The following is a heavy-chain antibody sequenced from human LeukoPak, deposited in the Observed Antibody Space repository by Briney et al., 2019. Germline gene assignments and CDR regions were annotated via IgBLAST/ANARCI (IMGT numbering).Heavy chain of an antibody. CDR3: ASATHFSSGWSDAFDI. V-gene: IGHV1-3*01. Sequence: ASVKVSCKASGYTFTSYAMHWVRQAPGQRLEWMGWINAGNGNTKYSQKFQGRVTITRDTSASTAYMELSSLGSEDTAVYYCASATHFSSGWSDAFDIWGQGTMVTVSS. D-gene: IGHD6-19*01. CDR1: GYTFTSYA. CDR2: INAGNGNT. J-gene: IGHJ3*02.